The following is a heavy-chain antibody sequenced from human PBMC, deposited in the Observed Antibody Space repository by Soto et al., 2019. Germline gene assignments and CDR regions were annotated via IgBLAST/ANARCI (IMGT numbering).Heavy chain of an antibody. CDR1: GFTFSDYY. CDR3: ARVSYGDYGY. V-gene: IGHV3-11*06. Sequence: GGSLRLACAASGFTFSDYYMSWIRQAPGKGLEWVSYISSSSSYTNYADSVKGRFTISRDNAKNSLYLQMNSLRAEDTAVYYCARVSYGDYGYWGQGTLVTVSS. J-gene: IGHJ4*02. CDR2: ISSSSSYT. D-gene: IGHD4-17*01.